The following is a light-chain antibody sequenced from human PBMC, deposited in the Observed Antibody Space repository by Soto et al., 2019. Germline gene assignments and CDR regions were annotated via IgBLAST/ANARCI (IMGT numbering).Light chain of an antibody. Sequence: EIVLTQPPLSSPVTLGQPASISCRSSQSLLHYNGDTYLSWLQQRPGQPPRLLIYKISNRFSGVPDRFSGSGAGTEFTLRISRVEAEDVGLYYCMQATQPPYTFGQGTKLEIK. J-gene: IGKJ2*01. CDR3: MQATQPPYT. CDR1: QSLLHYNGDTY. V-gene: IGKV2-24*01. CDR2: KIS.